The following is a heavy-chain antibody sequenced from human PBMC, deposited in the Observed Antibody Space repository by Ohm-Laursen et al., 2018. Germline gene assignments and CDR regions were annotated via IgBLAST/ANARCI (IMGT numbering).Heavy chain of an antibody. J-gene: IGHJ4*02. V-gene: IGHV4-59*01. CDR3: ARGGGDDTSGYLIDS. Sequence: PPGTLSLTCTVSGGSISTYSWTWIRQPPGKGLEWIGYVHYSGLTNYSPFLKSRLTISVDTSKNQFSLKLSSVTAADTAVYYCARGGGDDTSGYLIDSWGQGTLVMVSS. CDR2: VHYSGLT. D-gene: IGHD3-22*01. CDR1: GGSISTYS.